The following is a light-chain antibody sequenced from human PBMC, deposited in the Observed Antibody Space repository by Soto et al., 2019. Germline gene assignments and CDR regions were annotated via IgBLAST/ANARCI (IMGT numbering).Light chain of an antibody. CDR3: SSYTSTHTRV. J-gene: IGLJ3*02. CDR2: DVN. V-gene: IGLV2-14*03. Sequence: QSALTQPASVSGSPGQSITISCSGTSSDLGTYNYVSWYQQHPDTPPKLIIYDVNNRPSGLSNRFSGSKSGNTASLTISGLQTEDEADYYCSSYTSTHTRVFGSGTKLTVL. CDR1: SSDLGTYNY.